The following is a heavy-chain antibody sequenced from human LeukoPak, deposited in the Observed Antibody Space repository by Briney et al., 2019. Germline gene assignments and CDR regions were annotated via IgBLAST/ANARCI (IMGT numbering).Heavy chain of an antibody. CDR3: ARRMDYASGGNWFDP. J-gene: IGHJ5*02. CDR1: GFTFNSHW. V-gene: IGHV4-59*08. CDR2: IHYSGST. Sequence: GSLRLSCAASGFTFNSHWMTWIRQAPGKGLEWIGCIHYSGSTNYNPSHKRRVTVALDTSKKQFSLKLSFVTAADTAVYYCARRMDYASGGNWFDPWGQGTLVIVSS. D-gene: IGHD3-10*01.